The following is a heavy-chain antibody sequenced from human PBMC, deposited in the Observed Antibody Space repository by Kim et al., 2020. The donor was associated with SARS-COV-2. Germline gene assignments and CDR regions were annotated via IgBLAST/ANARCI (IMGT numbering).Heavy chain of an antibody. CDR1: GGSISSSSYY. V-gene: IGHV4-39*07. J-gene: IGHJ4*02. D-gene: IGHD3-22*01. CDR2: IYYSGST. Sequence: SETLSLTCTVSGGSISSSSYYWGWIRQPPGKGLEWIGSIYYSGSTYYNPSLKSRVTISVDTSKNQFSLKLSSVTAADTAVYYCARAIRITMIVHLWGQGTLVTVSS. CDR3: ARAIRITMIVHL.